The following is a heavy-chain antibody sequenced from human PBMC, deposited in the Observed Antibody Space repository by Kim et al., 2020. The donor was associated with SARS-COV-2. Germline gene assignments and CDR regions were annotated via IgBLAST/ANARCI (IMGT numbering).Heavy chain of an antibody. CDR3: ARCLLGPYNSAYSFDL. Sequence: GESLKISCKGSGYNFNTSWIGWVRQMSGRGLEWMGIIYPGDSDTRYSPSFQGQVTISADRSITTAYLQWSSLKASDSATYYCARCLLGPYNSAYSFDLWGQGTLVSVSS. CDR2: IYPGDSDT. V-gene: IGHV5-51*01. CDR1: GYNFNTSW. D-gene: IGHD3-22*01. J-gene: IGHJ4*02.